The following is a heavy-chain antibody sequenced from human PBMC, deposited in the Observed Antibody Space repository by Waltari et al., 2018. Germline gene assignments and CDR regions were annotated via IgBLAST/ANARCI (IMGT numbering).Heavy chain of an antibody. Sequence: EVQLVESGGGLVQPGGSLRLSCAASGFTFSSYAMSWVRQSPGKGLDWVSRIGVSGVTIFYEDSVKGRFTTSRDNSKNTLYLQMDSLRAEDTAIYYCAKSAAATIRFWYFDLWGRGTLVTVSS. CDR2: IGVSGVTI. D-gene: IGHD6-13*01. V-gene: IGHV3-23*04. CDR1: GFTFSSYA. J-gene: IGHJ2*01. CDR3: AKSAAATIRFWYFDL.